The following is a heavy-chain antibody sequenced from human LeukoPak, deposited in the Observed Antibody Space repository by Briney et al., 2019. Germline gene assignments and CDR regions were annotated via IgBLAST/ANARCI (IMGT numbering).Heavy chain of an antibody. V-gene: IGHV4-59*12. CDR2: IYDSGST. Sequence: SETLSLTCTVSGGSTSSYYWSWIRQPPGKGLEWIGFIYDSGSTNYNPSLKSRVTISVDTSKNQFSLKLSSVTAADTAVYYCARDGDYYDSSGYLRAFDIWGQGTMVTVSS. D-gene: IGHD3-22*01. J-gene: IGHJ3*02. CDR3: ARDGDYYDSSGYLRAFDI. CDR1: GGSTSSYY.